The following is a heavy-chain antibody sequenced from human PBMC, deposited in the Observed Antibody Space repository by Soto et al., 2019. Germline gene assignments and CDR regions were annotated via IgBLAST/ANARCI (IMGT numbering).Heavy chain of an antibody. CDR1: GFTFSSYA. CDR3: AKYPQPYCSRTSCKVYFYP. J-gene: IGHJ5*02. CDR2: ISGSGSST. D-gene: IGHD2-2*01. V-gene: IGHV3-23*01. Sequence: EVQLLESGAGLVQPWGSLRLSCAASGFTFSSYAMSWSRQAPGKRLEWVSAISGSGSSTYYADSVKGLFTISRDNSKNPLYLQMNILRAADTAVYYCAKYPQPYCSRTSCKVYFYPWGLGTLVTVFS.